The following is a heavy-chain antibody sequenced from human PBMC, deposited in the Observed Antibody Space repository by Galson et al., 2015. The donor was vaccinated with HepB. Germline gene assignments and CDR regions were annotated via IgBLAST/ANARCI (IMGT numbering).Heavy chain of an antibody. V-gene: IGHV3-20*04. CDR1: GFTFDDYG. D-gene: IGHD6-19*01. Sequence: SLRLSCAASGFTFDDYGMSWVCQAPGKGLEWVSGVNWNGGSTGYADSVKGRFTISRDNAKNSLYLQMNSLRAEDTALYYCARVSRVGSGWYGIGGSYYFDYWGQGTLVTVSS. CDR2: VNWNGGST. J-gene: IGHJ4*02. CDR3: ARVSRVGSGWYGIGGSYYFDY.